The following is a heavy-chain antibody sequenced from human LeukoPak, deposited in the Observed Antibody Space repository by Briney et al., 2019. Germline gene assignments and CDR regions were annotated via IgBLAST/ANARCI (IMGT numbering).Heavy chain of an antibody. CDR3: AREAPRITIFGVVIRYFDY. D-gene: IGHD3-3*01. V-gene: IGHV1-69*05. CDR1: GGTFSSYA. J-gene: IGHJ4*02. Sequence: SVKVSCKASGGTFSSYAISWVRQAPGQGLEWIGRIIPIFGTANYAQKFQGRVTITTDESTSTAYMELSSLRSEDTAVYYCAREAPRITIFGVVIRYFDYWGQGTLVTVSS. CDR2: IIPIFGTA.